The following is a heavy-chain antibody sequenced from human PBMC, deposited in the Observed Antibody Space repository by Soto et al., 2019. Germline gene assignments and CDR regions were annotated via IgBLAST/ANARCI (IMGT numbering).Heavy chain of an antibody. CDR2: ISAYNGNT. Sequence: GASVKVSCKASGYTFTSYGISWVRQAPGQGLEWMGWISAYNGNTNYAQKLQGRVTMTTDTSTSTAYMELRSLRSDDTAVYYCARDLSIVVVPADLEFDPSGQGTLVTVSS. CDR3: ARDLSIVVVPADLEFDP. D-gene: IGHD2-2*01. CDR1: GYTFTSYG. V-gene: IGHV1-18*01. J-gene: IGHJ5*02.